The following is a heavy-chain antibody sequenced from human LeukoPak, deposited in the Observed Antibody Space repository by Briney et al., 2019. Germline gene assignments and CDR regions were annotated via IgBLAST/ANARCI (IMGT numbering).Heavy chain of an antibody. CDR1: GFTFSSYW. CDR3: ARGRQVDRYYFDY. CDR2: INTDGSNT. Sequence: GGSLRLSCAPSGFTFSSYWMHWVRQAPGKGLVWVSRINTDGSNTSYADSVKGRFTISRDNAKNTLYLQMNSLRAEDTAVYYCARGRQVDRYYFDYWGQGTLVTVSS. V-gene: IGHV3-74*01. D-gene: IGHD3/OR15-3a*01. J-gene: IGHJ4*02.